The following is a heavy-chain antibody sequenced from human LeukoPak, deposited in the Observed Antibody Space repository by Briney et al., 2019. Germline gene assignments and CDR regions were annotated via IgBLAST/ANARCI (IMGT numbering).Heavy chain of an antibody. J-gene: IGHJ1*01. V-gene: IGHV3-30-3*02. CDR1: GFTFSNYA. CDR3: AKMEVVTADDKYFQY. Sequence: GGSLRLSCAASGFTFSNYAVHWVRQAPGKGLGWVAVISYDGSNKYYADSVKGRFTISRDDSKNTLYLQMNSLRAEDTAVYYCAKMEVVTADDKYFQYWGQGTLVTVSS. D-gene: IGHD2-21*02. CDR2: ISYDGSNK.